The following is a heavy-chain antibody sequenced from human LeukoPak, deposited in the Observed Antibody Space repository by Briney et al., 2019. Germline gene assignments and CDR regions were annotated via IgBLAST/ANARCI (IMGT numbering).Heavy chain of an antibody. CDR2: ISGSGGST. V-gene: IGHV3-23*01. D-gene: IGHD3-10*01. CDR3: AKGYYGSGSYYLDY. Sequence: GGSLRLSCAASGFTFSSYGMHWVRQAPGKGLEWVSAISGSGGSTYYADSVKGRFTISRDNSKNTLYLQMNSLRAEDTAVYYCAKGYYGSGSYYLDYWGQGTLVTVSS. CDR1: GFTFSSYG. J-gene: IGHJ4*02.